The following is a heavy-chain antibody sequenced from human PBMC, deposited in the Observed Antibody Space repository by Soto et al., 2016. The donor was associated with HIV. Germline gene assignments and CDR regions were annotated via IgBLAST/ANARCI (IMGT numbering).Heavy chain of an antibody. CDR1: GGSINTGGHY. V-gene: IGHV4-31*03. CDR2: IHYTGST. CDR3: ARLHSKFLIGGNCPFDY. J-gene: IGHJ4*02. Sequence: QVQLQESGPGLVRPSQTLSLTCTVSGGSINTGGHYWSWVRQHPGKGLEWIGYIHYTGSTFYNPSLKSRLTMSVATSKNQFSLKLTSVTAADTATYFXARLHSKFLIGGNCPFDYVGPGTWSTVSS. D-gene: IGHD3-9*01.